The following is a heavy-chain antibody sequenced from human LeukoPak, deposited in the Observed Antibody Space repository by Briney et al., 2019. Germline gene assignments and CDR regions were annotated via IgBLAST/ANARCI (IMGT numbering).Heavy chain of an antibody. CDR3: ASEIVGPGDYYYMDV. D-gene: IGHD1-26*01. J-gene: IGHJ6*03. CDR2: ISSSSSTI. Sequence: GGSLRLSCAASGFTFSSYSMNWVRQAPGKGLEWVSYISSSSSTIYYADSVKGRFTISRDNAKNSLYLQMNSLRAEDTAVYYCASEIVGPGDYYYMDVWGKGTTVTVSS. V-gene: IGHV3-48*01. CDR1: GFTFSSYS.